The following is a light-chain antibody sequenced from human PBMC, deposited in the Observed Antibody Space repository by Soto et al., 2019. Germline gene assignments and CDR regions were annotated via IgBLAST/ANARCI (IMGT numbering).Light chain of an antibody. CDR3: AAWDDSLNGVV. Sequence: QSVLTQPPSASGAPGLRVPISCSGTSRNLGTNSVTWYQHLPGTAPKVLIYRNSQRPSGVPDRFSGSKSGTSASLAISGLQSEDEADYYCAAWDDSLNGVVFGGGTKLTVL. J-gene: IGLJ2*01. CDR2: RNS. V-gene: IGLV1-44*01. CDR1: SRNLGTNS.